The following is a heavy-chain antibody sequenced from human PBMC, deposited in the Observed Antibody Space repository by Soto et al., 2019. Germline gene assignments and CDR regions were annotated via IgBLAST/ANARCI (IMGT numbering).Heavy chain of an antibody. Sequence: PSETLSLTCTVSGGSISSGDYYWSWIRQPPGKGLEWIGYIYYSGSTYYNPSLKSRVTISVDTSKNQFSLKLSSVTAADTAVYYCAGYYGDYAFDTDYWGQGTLVTVS. J-gene: IGHJ4*02. CDR2: IYYSGST. V-gene: IGHV4-30-4*01. CDR1: GGSISSGDYY. CDR3: AGYYGDYAFDTDY. D-gene: IGHD4-17*01.